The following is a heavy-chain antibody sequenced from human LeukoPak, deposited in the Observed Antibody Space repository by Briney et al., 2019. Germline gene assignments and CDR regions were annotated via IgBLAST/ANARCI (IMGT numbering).Heavy chain of an antibody. CDR3: ARDHLYCSSTSCYSRWFDP. CDR2: IYYSGST. D-gene: IGHD2-2*02. V-gene: IGHV4-59*01. CDR1: GGSISSYY. J-gene: IGHJ5*02. Sequence: SETLSLTCTVSGGSISSYYWSWIRQPPGKGLEWIGYIYYSGSTNYNPSLKSRVTISVDTSKNQFSLKLSSVTAADTAVYYCARDHLYCSSTSCYSRWFDPWGQGTLVTVSS.